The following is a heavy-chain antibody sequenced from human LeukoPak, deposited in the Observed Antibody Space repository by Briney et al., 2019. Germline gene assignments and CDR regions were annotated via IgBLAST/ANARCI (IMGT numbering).Heavy chain of an antibody. V-gene: IGHV3-23*01. D-gene: IGHD3-10*01. J-gene: IGHJ4*02. CDR3: AKYGSSGSYNDYFDY. CDR1: GFTFSSYA. CDR2: ISGSGGST. Sequence: PGGSLRLSCAASGFTFSSYAMSWVIQAPGKGLEWVSAISGSGGSTYYADSVKGRFTISRDNSKNTLYLQMNSLRAEDTAVYYCAKYGSSGSYNDYFDYWGQGTLVTVSS.